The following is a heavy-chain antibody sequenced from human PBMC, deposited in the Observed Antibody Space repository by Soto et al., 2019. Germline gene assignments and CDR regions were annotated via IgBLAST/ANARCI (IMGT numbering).Heavy chain of an antibody. CDR2: INHSGSA. Sequence: SETLSLTCAVYGGPFSGYFWTWFRQPPGKGLEWIGEINHSGSANYNPSLKSRVTISVDTSKNQFSLKLSSVTAADTAVYYCARDSGMRSMGTMEVWGQGTTVTVSS. CDR3: ARDSGMRSMGTMEV. D-gene: IGHD3-10*01. J-gene: IGHJ6*02. V-gene: IGHV4-34*01. CDR1: GGPFSGYF.